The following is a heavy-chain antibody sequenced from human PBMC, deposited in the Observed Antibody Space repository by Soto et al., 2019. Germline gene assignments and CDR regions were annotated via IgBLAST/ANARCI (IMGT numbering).Heavy chain of an antibody. Sequence: PMGSLRLFCTASGFTFSSYDMHWVRQATGKGLEWVSAIGTAGDTYYPGSVKGRFTISRENAKNSLYLQMNSLRAGDTAVYYCARDDSGSYDYWGQGTLVTVSS. CDR3: ARDDSGSYDY. V-gene: IGHV3-13*01. CDR1: GFTFSSYD. D-gene: IGHD1-26*01. CDR2: IGTAGDT. J-gene: IGHJ4*02.